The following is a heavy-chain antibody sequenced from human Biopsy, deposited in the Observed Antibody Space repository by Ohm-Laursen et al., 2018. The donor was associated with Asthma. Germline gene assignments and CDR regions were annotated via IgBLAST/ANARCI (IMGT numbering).Heavy chain of an antibody. J-gene: IGHJ4*02. CDR2: IYRNGDT. V-gene: IGHV4-30-2*06. CDR1: GDSIDSGDYS. CDR3: ARGWKCGGDCYSLDS. Sequence: TLSLTCSVSGDSIDSGDYSWTWIRQSPGVGLEWIGYIYRNGDTYYNPTLKNRVTISIDRSKNQFPQRLRSVTAADTAVYYCARGWKCGGDCYSLDSWGQGTLVTVSS. D-gene: IGHD2-21*02.